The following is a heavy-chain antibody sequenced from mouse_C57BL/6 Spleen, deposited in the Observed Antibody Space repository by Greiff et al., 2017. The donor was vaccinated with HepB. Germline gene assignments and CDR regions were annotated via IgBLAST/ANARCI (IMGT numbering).Heavy chain of an antibody. Sequence: VKLQQSGPELVKPGASVKISCKASGYAFSSSWMNWVKQRPGKGLEWIGRIYPGDGDTNYNGKFKGKATLTADKSSSTAYMQLSSLTSEDSAVYFCARDWDEGDFDYWGQGTTLTVSS. CDR2: IYPGDGDT. J-gene: IGHJ2*01. CDR1: GYAFSSSW. CDR3: ARDWDEGDFDY. D-gene: IGHD4-1*01. V-gene: IGHV1-82*01.